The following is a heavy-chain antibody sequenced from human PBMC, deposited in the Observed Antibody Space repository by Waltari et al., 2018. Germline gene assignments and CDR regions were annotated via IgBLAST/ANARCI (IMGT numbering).Heavy chain of an antibody. CDR3: ARHLYSIDYLELAK. V-gene: IGHV3-23*01. Sequence: EEHLLESGGGLAQPGGSLSLSCAASGFIFLRYAMSWVRQAPGKGLEWVSGISDSGVITKYADSVKGRFTVSRDNSKNTVFLHLNSLRAEDTAIYYCARHLYSIDYLELAKWGQGTLVTVSS. D-gene: IGHD3-22*01. CDR1: GFIFLRYA. J-gene: IGHJ4*02. CDR2: ISDSGVIT.